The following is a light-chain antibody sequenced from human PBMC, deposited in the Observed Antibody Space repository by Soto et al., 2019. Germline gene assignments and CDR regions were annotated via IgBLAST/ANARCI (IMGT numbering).Light chain of an antibody. V-gene: IGLV2-14*01. CDR1: SNDIGGYNF. CDR2: DVT. J-gene: IGLJ1*01. Sequence: QSALTQPASVAGSPGQSITIPCNGTSNDIGGYNFVSRFQQHPGKAPKLLICDVTRRPSGVSDRFSGSKSGNTASLTISGLQAEDAADYYCNSYSGGNTLYVFGSGTNVTVL. CDR3: NSYSGGNTLYV.